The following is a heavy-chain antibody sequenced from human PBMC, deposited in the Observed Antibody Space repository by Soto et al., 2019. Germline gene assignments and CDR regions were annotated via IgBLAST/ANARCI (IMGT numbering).Heavy chain of an antibody. CDR3: ARSSISKKIDY. Sequence: QVQLQESGPGLVKPSQTLSLTCSVSGGSINSGGYYWTWIRQHPGRGLEWVGNIYYSGITSYNPSLKSRVTISIDASKTPFCLKLSSVAAADTAVYYCARSSISKKIDYWGQGTLVTVSS. CDR1: GGSINSGGYY. D-gene: IGHD2-2*01. J-gene: IGHJ4*02. CDR2: IYYSGIT. V-gene: IGHV4-31*03.